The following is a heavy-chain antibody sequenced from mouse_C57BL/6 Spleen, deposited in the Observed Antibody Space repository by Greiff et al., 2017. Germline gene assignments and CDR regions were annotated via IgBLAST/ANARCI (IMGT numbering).Heavy chain of an antibody. Sequence: EVQLQQSGAELVRPGASVKLSCTASGFNIKDYYMHWVKQRPEQGLEWIGRIDPEDGDTEYAPKFQGKATMTADTSSNTAYLQLSSLTSEDTAVYYCTTFPTLKAWFAYWGQGTLVTVSA. CDR2: IDPEDGDT. D-gene: IGHD1-3*01. CDR3: TTFPTLKAWFAY. J-gene: IGHJ3*01. CDR1: GFNIKDYY. V-gene: IGHV14-1*01.